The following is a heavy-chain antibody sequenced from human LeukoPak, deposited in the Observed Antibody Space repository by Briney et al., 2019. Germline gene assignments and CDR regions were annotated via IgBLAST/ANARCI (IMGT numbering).Heavy chain of an antibody. J-gene: IGHJ4*02. CDR3: AKDMANSAYGGLDF. CDR2: ISWNSGSI. D-gene: IGHD5-12*01. Sequence: GGSLRLSCAASGFTFDDYAMHWVRQVPGKGLEWVSGISWNSGSIGYADSVKGRFTISRDNAKNSLYLQMNSLRAEDTALYYCAKDMANSAYGGLDFWGQGTLVTVSS. CDR1: GFTFDDYA. V-gene: IGHV3-9*01.